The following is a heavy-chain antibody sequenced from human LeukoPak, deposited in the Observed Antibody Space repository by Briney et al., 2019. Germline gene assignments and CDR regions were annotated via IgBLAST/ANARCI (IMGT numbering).Heavy chain of an antibody. Sequence: ASVKVSCKASGYTFTSYGITWVRQAPGQGLEWMGWISVYNSNTNYARKLQGRVTMTTDTSTSTAYMELRSLRSDDTAVYYCATHSTRIAVRPSDYYYYMDVWGKGTTVTISS. CDR3: ATHSTRIAVRPSDYYYYMDV. J-gene: IGHJ6*03. CDR1: GYTFTSYG. V-gene: IGHV1-18*01. D-gene: IGHD6-6*01. CDR2: ISVYNSNT.